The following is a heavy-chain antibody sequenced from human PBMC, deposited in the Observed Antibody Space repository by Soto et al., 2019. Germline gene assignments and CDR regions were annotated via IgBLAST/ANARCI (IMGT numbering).Heavy chain of an antibody. Sequence: ASVKVSCRASGYTFTSYGISWVRQAPGQGLEWMGWISAYNGNTNYAQKLQGRVTMTTDTSTSTAYMELRSLRSDDTAVYYCARDLSNSGMDWFEPWGQGTLVTVSS. CDR2: ISAYNGNT. CDR1: GYTFTSYG. J-gene: IGHJ5*02. D-gene: IGHD1-20*01. CDR3: ARDLSNSGMDWFEP. V-gene: IGHV1-18*01.